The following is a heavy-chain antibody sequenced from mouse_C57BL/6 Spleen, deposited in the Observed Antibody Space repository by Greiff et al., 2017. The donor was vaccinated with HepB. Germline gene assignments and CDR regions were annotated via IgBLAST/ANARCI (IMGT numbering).Heavy chain of an antibody. CDR3: AREAYGNYEGAMDY. V-gene: IGHV5-4*01. Sequence: EVQGVESGGGLVKPGGSLKLSCAASGFTFSSYAMSWVRQTPEKRLEWVATISDGGSYTYYPDNVKGRFTISRDNAKNNLYLQMSHLKSEDTAMYYCAREAYGNYEGAMDYWGQGTSVTVSS. J-gene: IGHJ4*01. CDR2: ISDGGSYT. D-gene: IGHD2-1*01. CDR1: GFTFSSYA.